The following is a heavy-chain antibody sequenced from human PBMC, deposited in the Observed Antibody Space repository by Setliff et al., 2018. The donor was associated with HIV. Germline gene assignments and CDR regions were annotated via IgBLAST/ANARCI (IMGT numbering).Heavy chain of an antibody. Sequence: SETLSLTCAVSGDSITRGGYYWGWIRQFAGKGLEWIADIYYSGRTNYNPSLKSRLTVSIDTSKNHLSLKLTSMTAADTAMYFCARGKDPGLYFDNWRQGMLVTRLL. CDR2: IYYSGRT. D-gene: IGHD2-15*01. CDR3: ARGKDPGLYFDN. J-gene: IGHJ4*02. CDR1: GDSITRGGYY. V-gene: IGHV4-31*11.